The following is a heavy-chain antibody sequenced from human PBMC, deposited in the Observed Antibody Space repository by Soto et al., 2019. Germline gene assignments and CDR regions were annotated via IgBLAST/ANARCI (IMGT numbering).Heavy chain of an antibody. CDR1: GFTFSSYA. CDR2: ISYDGSNK. J-gene: IGHJ4*02. CDR3: ARDQVIAAAGRNFDY. D-gene: IGHD6-13*01. Sequence: GGSLRLSCAASGFTFSSYAMHWVRQAPGKGLEWVAVISYDGSNKYYADSVKGRFTISRDNSKNTLYLQMNSLRAEDTAVYYCARDQVIAAAGRNFDYWGQGTLVTVSS. V-gene: IGHV3-30-3*01.